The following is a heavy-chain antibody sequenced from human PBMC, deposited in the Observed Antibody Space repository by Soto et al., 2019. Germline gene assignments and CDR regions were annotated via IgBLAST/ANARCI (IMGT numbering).Heavy chain of an antibody. J-gene: IGHJ4*02. D-gene: IGHD6-6*01. V-gene: IGHV1-69*13. CDR1: GGTFSSYA. CDR2: IIPIFGTA. CDR3: ARDLDSSSSADY. Sequence: ASVKVSGKASGGTFSSYAISWVRQAPGQGLEWMGGIIPIFGTANYAQKFQGRVTITADESTSTAYMELSSLRSEDTAVYYCARDLDSSSSADYWGQGTLVTVSS.